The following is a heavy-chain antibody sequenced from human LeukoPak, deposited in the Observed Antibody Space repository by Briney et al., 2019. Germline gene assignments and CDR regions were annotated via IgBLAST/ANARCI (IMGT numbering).Heavy chain of an antibody. J-gene: IGHJ4*02. CDR1: GFTFSSYA. CDR2: IWYDGSNK. D-gene: IGHD1-26*01. CDR3: ARDRFPYSSYFDY. V-gene: IGHV3-33*08. Sequence: PGGSLRLSCAASGFTFSSYAMRWVRQAPGKGLEWVAVIWYDGSNKYYADSVKGRFTISRDNSKNTLYLQMNSLRAEDTAVYYCARDRFPYSSYFDYWGQGTLVTVSS.